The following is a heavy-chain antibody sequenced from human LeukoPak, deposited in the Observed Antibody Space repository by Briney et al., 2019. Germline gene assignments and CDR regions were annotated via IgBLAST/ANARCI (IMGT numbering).Heavy chain of an antibody. Sequence: PSETLSLTCTVSGGSISSYYWSWIRQPPGKGLEWIGYIYYSGSTNYNPSLKSRVTISVDTSKNQFSLKLSSVTAADTAVYYCARDLSVLTGYSYDVWGQGTLVTVS. CDR2: IYYSGST. CDR3: ARDLSVLTGYSYDV. V-gene: IGHV4-59*01. D-gene: IGHD5-18*01. CDR1: GGSISSYY. J-gene: IGHJ4*02.